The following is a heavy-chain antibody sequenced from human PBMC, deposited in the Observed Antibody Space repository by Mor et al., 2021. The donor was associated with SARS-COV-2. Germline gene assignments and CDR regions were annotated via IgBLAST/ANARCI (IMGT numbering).Heavy chain of an antibody. D-gene: IGHD3-3*01. CDR3: ARSYDFCCFDP. J-gene: IGHJ5*02. V-gene: IGHV3-23*01. Sequence: NGRFTISRDKRKNTLYLQMNSLRDEDTAIYYCARSYDFCCFDPWGQGTLVTVSS.